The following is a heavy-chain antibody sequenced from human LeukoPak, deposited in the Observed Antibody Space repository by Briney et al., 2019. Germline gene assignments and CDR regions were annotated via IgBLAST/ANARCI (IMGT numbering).Heavy chain of an antibody. CDR3: AKDGDQTGTTYFDY. CDR2: IKQDGSEK. CDR1: GFTFNNNW. D-gene: IGHD1-1*01. J-gene: IGHJ4*02. V-gene: IGHV3-7*01. Sequence: PGGSLRLPCAASGFTFNNNWMSWVRQAPGKGLEWVANIKQDGSEKYYVDSVKGRFTISRDNSKNTLYLQMNSLRAEDTAVYYCAKDGDQTGTTYFDYWGQGTLVTVSS.